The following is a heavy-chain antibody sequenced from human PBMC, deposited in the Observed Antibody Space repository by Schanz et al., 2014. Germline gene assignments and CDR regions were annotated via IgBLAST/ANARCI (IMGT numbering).Heavy chain of an antibody. D-gene: IGHD3-9*01. Sequence: EVQLLESGGGLVQPGGSLRLSCAASGFTFTNYAMTWVRQAPGKGLEWVSGISGSGGSTYDADSVKGRFTISRDNSKNTLYLQMNSLRAEDTAVYYCAKEHAGSDILTALGNWGQGTLVTDSS. CDR2: ISGSGGST. CDR3: AKEHAGSDILTALGN. V-gene: IGHV3-23*01. CDR1: GFTFTNYA. J-gene: IGHJ4*02.